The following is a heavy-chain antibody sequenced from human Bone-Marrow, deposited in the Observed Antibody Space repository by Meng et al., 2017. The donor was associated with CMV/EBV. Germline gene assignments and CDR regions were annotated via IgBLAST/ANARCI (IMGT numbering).Heavy chain of an antibody. CDR3: TTDGIVVVPAAIDY. CDR2: ISSSSSYI. CDR1: GFTFSSYS. D-gene: IGHD2-2*02. Sequence: GESLKISCAASGFTFSSYSMNWVRQAPGKGLEWVSSISSSSSYIYYADSVKGRFTISRDDSKNTLYLQMNSLKTEDTAVYYCTTDGIVVVPAAIDYRGQGTLVTVSS. J-gene: IGHJ4*02. V-gene: IGHV3-21*03.